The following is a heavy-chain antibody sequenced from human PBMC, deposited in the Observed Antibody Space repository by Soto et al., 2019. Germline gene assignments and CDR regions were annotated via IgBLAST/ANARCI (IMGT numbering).Heavy chain of an antibody. D-gene: IGHD1-26*01. Sequence: PSQTLSLTCAISGDSVSSSSVTWNWIRQSPSKGLEWLGRTYYWSKWYNDYAESVKSRITINPDTSKNQFSLHLNSVTPEDTAVYYCVRLIGNSWLDFWGQGTLVTVSS. J-gene: IGHJ5*01. V-gene: IGHV6-1*01. CDR2: TYYWSKWYN. CDR1: GDSVSSSSVT. CDR3: VRLIGNSWLDF.